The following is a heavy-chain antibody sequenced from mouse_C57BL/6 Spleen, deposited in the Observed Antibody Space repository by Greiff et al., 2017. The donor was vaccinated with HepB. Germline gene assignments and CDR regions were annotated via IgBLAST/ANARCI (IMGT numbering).Heavy chain of an antibody. V-gene: IGHV3-5*01. D-gene: IGHD2-3*01. J-gene: IGHJ4*01. Sequence: DVKLQESGPGLVKPSQTVFLTCTVTGISITTGNYRWSWIRQFPGNKLEWIGYIYYSGTITYNPSLTSRTTITRDTPKNQFFLEMNSLTAEDTATYYCARYDGYYDAMDYWGQGTSVTVSS. CDR3: ARYDGYYDAMDY. CDR2: IYYSGTI. CDR1: GISITTGNYR.